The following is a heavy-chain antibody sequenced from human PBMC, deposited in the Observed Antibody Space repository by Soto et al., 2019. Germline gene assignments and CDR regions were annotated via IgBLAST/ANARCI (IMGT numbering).Heavy chain of an antibody. J-gene: IGHJ4*02. D-gene: IGHD6-19*01. CDR2: LSGRGGST. CDR1: GFSFSSYA. CDR3: AKVHIAVAAYFDY. Sequence: EEHLSESGGGLVQTGGSLRLSCAGSGFSFSSYAMHWVRQAPGKGLEWVSGLSGRGGSTFYADSVQGRFTISRDNSKNILYLQMNSLRAEDTAIYYCAKVHIAVAAYFDYWGLGTQVNVSS. V-gene: IGHV3-23*01.